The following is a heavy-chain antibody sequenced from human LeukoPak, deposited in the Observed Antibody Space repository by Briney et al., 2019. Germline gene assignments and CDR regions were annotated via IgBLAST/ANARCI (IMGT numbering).Heavy chain of an antibody. D-gene: IGHD3-16*01. CDR1: AGTFSSYA. CDR2: IIPIFGTA. Sequence: SVKVSCKASAGTFSSYAISWVRQAPGQGLEWTGRIIPIFGTANYAQKFQGRVTITTDESTSTAYMELSSVRSEDTAVYYCARDYAPDYYYYYMDVWGKGTTVTVSS. J-gene: IGHJ6*03. V-gene: IGHV1-69*05. CDR3: ARDYAPDYYYYYMDV.